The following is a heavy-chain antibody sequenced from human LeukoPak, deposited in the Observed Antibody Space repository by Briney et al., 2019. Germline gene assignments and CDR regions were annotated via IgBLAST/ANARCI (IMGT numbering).Heavy chain of an antibody. Sequence: SETLSLTCTVSGGSISSYYWSWIRQPPGKGLEWIGYIYYSGSTNYNPSLKSRVTISVDTSKNQFSLKLSSVTTADTAVYYCARQLRRTTSYYYYYMDVWGEGTTVTVSS. V-gene: IGHV4-59*08. CDR1: GGSISSYY. J-gene: IGHJ6*03. CDR2: IYYSGST. D-gene: IGHD1-14*01. CDR3: ARQLRRTTSYYYYYMDV.